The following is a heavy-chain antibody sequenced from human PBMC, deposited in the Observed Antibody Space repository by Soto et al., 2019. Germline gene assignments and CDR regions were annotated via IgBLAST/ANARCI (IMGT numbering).Heavy chain of an antibody. CDR1: GFTFSNYA. V-gene: IGHV3-23*01. CDR3: AKDQGSSWYEIDY. Sequence: EVQLLESGGGLVQPGGSLRLSCAASGFTFSNYAVTWVRQAPGKGLEWVSTSSGSGGSTYYADSVKGRFTISRDTSKNTLDLQMNSLRAEDTAVYYCAKDQGSSWYEIDYWGQGTLVTVSS. J-gene: IGHJ4*02. D-gene: IGHD6-13*01. CDR2: SSGSGGST.